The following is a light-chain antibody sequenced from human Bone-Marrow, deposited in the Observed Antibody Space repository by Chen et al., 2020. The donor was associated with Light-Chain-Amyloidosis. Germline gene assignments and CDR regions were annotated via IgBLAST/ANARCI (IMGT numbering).Light chain of an antibody. CDR3: QSYDSTNRV. J-gene: IGLJ3*02. Sequence: NFMLTQPHSVSESPGKTVIISCTRSGGSIASNYVQWYQQRPGSAPTTVIYEDNQSPSGVPDRFSGSIDSSSNSASLTISGLKTEDEADYYCQSYDSTNRVFGGGTKLTVL. V-gene: IGLV6-57*03. CDR2: EDN. CDR1: GGSIASNY.